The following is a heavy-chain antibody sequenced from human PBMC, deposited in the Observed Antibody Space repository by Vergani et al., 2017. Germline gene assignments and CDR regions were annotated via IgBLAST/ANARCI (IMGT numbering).Heavy chain of an antibody. V-gene: IGHV3-66*02. Sequence: EVQLVESGGGLVQPGGSLRLSCAASGFTVSSNYMSWVRQAPGKGLEWVSVIYSGGSTYYADSVKGRFTISRDNSKNTLYLQMNSLRAEDTAVYYCARDRRDIVVVPADMDYYYYGMDVWGQGTTVTVSS. CDR1: GFTVSSNY. CDR2: IYSGGST. J-gene: IGHJ6*02. CDR3: ARDRRDIVVVPADMDYYYYGMDV. D-gene: IGHD2-2*01.